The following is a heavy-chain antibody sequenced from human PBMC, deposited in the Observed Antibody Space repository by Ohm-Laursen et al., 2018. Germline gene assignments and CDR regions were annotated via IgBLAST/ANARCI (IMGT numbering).Heavy chain of an antibody. D-gene: IGHD2-2*01. V-gene: IGHV4-59*01. Sequence: SETLSLTCTVSGGSISSYYWSWIRQPPGKGLEWIGYIYYSGSTNYNPSLKSRVTISVDTSKNQFSLKLSSVTAADMAVYYCARASRYCSSTSCPARYYYGMDVWGQGTTVTVSS. CDR3: ARASRYCSSTSCPARYYYGMDV. J-gene: IGHJ6*02. CDR1: GGSISSYY. CDR2: IYYSGST.